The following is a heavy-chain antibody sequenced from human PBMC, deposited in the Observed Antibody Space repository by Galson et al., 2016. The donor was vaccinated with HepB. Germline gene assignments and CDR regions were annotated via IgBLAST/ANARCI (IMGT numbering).Heavy chain of an antibody. CDR1: GFTFSHFA. V-gene: IGHV3-23*01. D-gene: IGHD3-9*01. Sequence: SLRLSCAAPGFTFSHFAISWVRQSPGGGLEWVSSINGDGHNIFYAESVKGRFTISRDTSKNMVSLQMNSLRGDDTAVYYRAKNPHNAAGYHFDYWGQGVLVTVSS. CDR3: AKNPHNAAGYHFDY. J-gene: IGHJ4*02. CDR2: INGDGHNI.